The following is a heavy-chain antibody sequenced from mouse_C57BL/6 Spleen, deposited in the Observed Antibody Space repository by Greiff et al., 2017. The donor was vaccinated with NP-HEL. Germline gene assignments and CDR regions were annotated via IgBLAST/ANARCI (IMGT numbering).Heavy chain of an antibody. CDR3: TTGYYGSSSLAY. CDR1: GFNIKDDY. V-gene: IGHV14-4*01. D-gene: IGHD1-1*01. CDR2: IDPENGDT. J-gene: IGHJ3*01. Sequence: VQLQPSGAELVRPGASVKLSCTASGFNIKDDYMHWVKQRPEQGLEWIGWIDPENGDTEYASKFQGKATITADTSSNTAYLQLSSLTSEDTAVYYCTTGYYGSSSLAYWGQGTLVTVSA.